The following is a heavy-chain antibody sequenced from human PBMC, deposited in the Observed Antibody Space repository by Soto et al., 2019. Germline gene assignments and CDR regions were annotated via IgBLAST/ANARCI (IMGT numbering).Heavy chain of an antibody. J-gene: IGHJ4*02. CDR2: ISYDGNNK. D-gene: IGHD4-4*01. Sequence: GGSLRLSCAASGFTFSSYAMHWVRQASGKGLEWVAVISYDGNNKYYADSVKGRFTISRDNSKNTLYLQMNSLRAEDTAVYYCARGPHYNNLDYWGQGTLVTVSS. V-gene: IGHV3-30-3*01. CDR1: GFTFSSYA. CDR3: ARGPHYNNLDY.